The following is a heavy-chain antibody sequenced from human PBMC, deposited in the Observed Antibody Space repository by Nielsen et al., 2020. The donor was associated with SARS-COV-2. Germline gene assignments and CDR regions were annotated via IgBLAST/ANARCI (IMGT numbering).Heavy chain of an antibody. D-gene: IGHD6-19*01. Sequence: SVKVSCKASGDTFIKHAIMWVRQAPGQGLEWMGGVMPLFSTQYAQKFQDRLTITADESTTTAYMELRSLRLEDTAVYFCARVRSSGWFEALGVWGQGTLVTVSS. CDR1: GDTFIKHA. J-gene: IGHJ3*01. CDR3: ARVRSSGWFEALGV. CDR2: VMPLFSTQ. V-gene: IGHV1-69*13.